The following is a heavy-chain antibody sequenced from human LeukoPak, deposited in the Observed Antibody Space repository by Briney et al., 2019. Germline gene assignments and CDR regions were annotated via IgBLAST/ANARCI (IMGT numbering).Heavy chain of an antibody. CDR3: ARGTRYYYYYMDV. CDR1: GFIFNSHS. Sequence: GGSLRLSCAASGFIFNSHSMNWVRQAPGKGLEWVSSISSTSSYIYYADSVKSRFTISRDNAKNSLYLQMNSLRAEDTALYYCARGTRYYYYYMDVWGKGTTVTVSS. J-gene: IGHJ6*03. V-gene: IGHV3-21*04. CDR2: ISSTSSYI.